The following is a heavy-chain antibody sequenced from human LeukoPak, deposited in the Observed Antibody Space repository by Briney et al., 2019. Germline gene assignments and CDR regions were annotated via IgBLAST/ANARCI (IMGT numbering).Heavy chain of an antibody. V-gene: IGHV3-30-3*01. CDR3: ARDQMISAAGLDY. D-gene: IGHD6-13*01. J-gene: IGHJ4*02. CDR1: GFAFSSFG. Sequence: GGSLRLSCTASGFAFSSFGMHWVRQAPGKGLEWVAVISYDGSNKYFADSVKGRFTISRDNSKNTLYLQMNSLRAEDTAVYYCARDQMISAAGLDYWGQGTLVTVSS. CDR2: ISYDGSNK.